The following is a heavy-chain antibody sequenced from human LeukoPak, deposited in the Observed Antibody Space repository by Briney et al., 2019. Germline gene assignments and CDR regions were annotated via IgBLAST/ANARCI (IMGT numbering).Heavy chain of an antibody. D-gene: IGHD3-3*02. CDR3: VRPDRIFGVPAAFDA. V-gene: IGHV1-69*01. CDR1: WGSFSDYP. J-gene: IGHJ3*01. Sequence: SVKVSCKASWGSFSDYPINWVRQAPGQGLEWLGGISPKYIASNYAQAFQGRDTITADESTNTVYMEMSGPRPDDTAVYYCVRPDRIFGVPAAFDAWGQGTLVAVSS. CDR2: ISPKYIAS.